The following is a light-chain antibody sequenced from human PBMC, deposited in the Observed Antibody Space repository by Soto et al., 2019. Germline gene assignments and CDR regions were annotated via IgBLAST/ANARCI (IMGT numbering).Light chain of an antibody. J-gene: IGKJ2*01. Sequence: ETLLTQSPGTLSLSPGERATLSCRASQRVNSDDLSWYQQKRGQAPRLLMYGASNRATDIPDRFSGSGSGTDLTLIINRLEPEDFAVYYCQKYDRSPPMFTFGQGTKLEFK. CDR3: QKYDRSPPMFT. CDR2: GAS. CDR1: QRVNSDD. V-gene: IGKV3-20*01.